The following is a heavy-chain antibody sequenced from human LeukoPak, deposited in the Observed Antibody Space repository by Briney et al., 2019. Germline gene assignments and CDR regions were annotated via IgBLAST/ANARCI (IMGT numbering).Heavy chain of an antibody. V-gene: IGHV1-69*02. D-gene: IGHD1-20*01. CDR1: GGTFSSYT. CDR2: IIPILGIA. Sequence: GASVKVSCKASGGTFSSYTISWVRQAPGQGLEWMGRIIPILGIANYAQEFQGRVTITADKSTSTAYMELSSLRSEDTAVYYCARVLTDNWNWFDPWGQGTLVTVSS. CDR3: ARVLTDNWNWFDP. J-gene: IGHJ5*02.